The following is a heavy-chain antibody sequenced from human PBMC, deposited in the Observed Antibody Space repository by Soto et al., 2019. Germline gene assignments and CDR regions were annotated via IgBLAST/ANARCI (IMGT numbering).Heavy chain of an antibody. CDR2: ISYDGSNK. Sequence: QVQLVESGGGVVQPGRSLRLSCAASGFTFSSYAMHWVRKAPGKGLEWVAVISYDGSNKYYADSVKGRFTISRDNSKNTLYLQMNSLRAEDTAVYYCARDASSSWYHNYYYYGMDVW. CDR1: GFTFSSYA. V-gene: IGHV3-30-3*01. J-gene: IGHJ6*01. CDR3: ARDASSSWYHNYYYYGMDV. D-gene: IGHD6-13*01.